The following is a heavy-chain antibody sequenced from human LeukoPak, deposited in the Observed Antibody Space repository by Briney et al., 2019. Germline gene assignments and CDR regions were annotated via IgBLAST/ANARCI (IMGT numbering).Heavy chain of an antibody. J-gene: IGHJ6*02. CDR2: IYSGGST. D-gene: IGHD2-8*01. CDR1: GFTVSNNY. Sequence: GGSLRLSCAASGFTVSNNYINWVRQAPGKGLEWVSVIYSGGSTYYTDSVKGRFTISRDNSKNTLYLQMNSLRAEDTAVYYCARDSDAETGWYYYGMDVWAKGPRSPSP. V-gene: IGHV3-53*01. CDR3: ARDSDAETGWYYYGMDV.